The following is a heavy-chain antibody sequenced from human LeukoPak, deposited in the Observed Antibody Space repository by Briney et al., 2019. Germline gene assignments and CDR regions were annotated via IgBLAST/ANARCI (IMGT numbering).Heavy chain of an antibody. Sequence: SETLSLTCAVYGGSFSGYYWSWIRQPPGKGPEWIGEIDHRGSTNYNPSLKSRVTISVDTSKNQFSLKLSSVTAADTAVYYCARGTLSREYQLLYRAVAVAGFDYWGQGTLVTVSS. J-gene: IGHJ4*02. CDR1: GGSFSGYY. CDR3: ARGTLSREYQLLYRAVAVAGFDY. V-gene: IGHV4-34*01. D-gene: IGHD2-2*02. CDR2: IDHRGST.